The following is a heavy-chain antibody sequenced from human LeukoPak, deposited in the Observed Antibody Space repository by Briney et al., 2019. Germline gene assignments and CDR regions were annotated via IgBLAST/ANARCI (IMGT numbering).Heavy chain of an antibody. CDR1: GASISRGSYG. D-gene: IGHD2-2*01. CDR2: IYTSEST. J-gene: IGHJ4*02. CDR3: ARKYGLTEGIDY. V-gene: IGHV4-61*02. Sequence: PSQTLSLTCTVAGASISRGSYGWGWLRQPGGMGLEWIGRIYTSESTNYTPSLKSRVPMSVDTSKNQFSLKLSSVTAADTAVYYCARKYGLTEGIDYSGQGTLVTVSS.